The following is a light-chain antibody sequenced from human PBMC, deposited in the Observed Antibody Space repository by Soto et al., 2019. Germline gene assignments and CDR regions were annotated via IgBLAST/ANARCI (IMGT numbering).Light chain of an antibody. J-gene: IGLJ1*01. CDR2: DVS. Sequence: QSALTQPASVSGSPGQSIAISCTGTSSDVGAYNYVSWYLQYPGKAPKLVIFDVSFRPSGVSNRFSGSKSGNTASLTISGLQAEDEADYYCKSFTTSDTYVLGTGTKLTVL. CDR1: SSDVGAYNY. V-gene: IGLV2-14*01. CDR3: KSFTTSDTYV.